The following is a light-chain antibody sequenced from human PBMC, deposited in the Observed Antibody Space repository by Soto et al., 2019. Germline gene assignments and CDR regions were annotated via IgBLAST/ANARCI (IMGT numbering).Light chain of an antibody. CDR2: TAS. CDR1: QGINNY. Sequence: DIRMTQSPSSLSASLGDTVTITCRASQGINNYLAWYQQKKGKPPVLLIYTASTLKPGVPSRFSGSGDGTEFNLTISSLQPEDFATYYCQKYDSAPRTFGQGTKVDIK. J-gene: IGKJ1*01. V-gene: IGKV1-27*01. CDR3: QKYDSAPRT.